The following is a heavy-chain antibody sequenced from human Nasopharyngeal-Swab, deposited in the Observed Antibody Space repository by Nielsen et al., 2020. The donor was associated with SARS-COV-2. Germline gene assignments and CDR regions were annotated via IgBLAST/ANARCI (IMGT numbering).Heavy chain of an antibody. D-gene: IGHD2-15*01. CDR3: ARELSARHPAPNWFDP. CDR1: GYTFTSYY. CDR2: INPSGGST. Sequence: SVNVSCKASGYTFTSYYMHWVRQAPGQGLEWMGIINPSGGSTSYAQKFQGRVTMTRDTSTRTVYMELSSLRSEDTAVYYCARELSARHPAPNWFDPWGQGTLVTVSS. J-gene: IGHJ5*02. V-gene: IGHV1-46*01.